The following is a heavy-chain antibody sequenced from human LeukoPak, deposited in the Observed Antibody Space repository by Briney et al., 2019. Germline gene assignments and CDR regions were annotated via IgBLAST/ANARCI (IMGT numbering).Heavy chain of an antibody. CDR3: ARGRDDIGQGSFFL. D-gene: IGHD3-3*02. CDR2: IYHTGIT. J-gene: IGHJ4*02. V-gene: IGHV4-59*01. CDR1: GGSIGYYF. Sequence: KPSATLSLTCAVSGGSIGYYFWNWIRQPPGKGLEWIGYIYHTGITNYNPSLKSRVTMSVDPSKNQFSLSLTSVTAADTAVYYCARGRDDIGQGSFFLWGQGTLVTVSS.